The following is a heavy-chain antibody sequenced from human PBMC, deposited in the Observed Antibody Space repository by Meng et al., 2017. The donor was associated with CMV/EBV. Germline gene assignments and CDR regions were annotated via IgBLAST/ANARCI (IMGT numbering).Heavy chain of an antibody. J-gene: IGHJ6*02. D-gene: IGHD6-13*01. CDR2: IYYSGST. V-gene: IGHV4-39*07. Sequence: ETLSLTCTVSGGSISSSSYYWGWIRQPPGKGLEWIGSIYYSGSTYYNPSLKSRVTISVDTSKNQFSLKLSSVTAADTAVYYCARGDSSSWYSVYYYYYYGMDVWGQGTTVTVSS. CDR3: ARGDSSSWYSVYYYYYYGMDV. CDR1: GGSISSSSYY.